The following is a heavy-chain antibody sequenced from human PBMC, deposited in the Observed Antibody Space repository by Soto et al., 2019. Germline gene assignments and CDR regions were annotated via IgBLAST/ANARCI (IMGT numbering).Heavy chain of an antibody. V-gene: IGHV3-33*01. Sequence: PGGSLRLSCAASGFIFSSYGMHWVRQAPGKGLEWVAIIWFDGSNEYCADSVKGRFTVSRDDSKNTLYLQMNSLRAEDTAVYYCARDLRPYSSSSYPGYWGQGTLVTVSS. J-gene: IGHJ4*02. CDR2: IWFDGSNE. CDR1: GFIFSSYG. CDR3: ARDLRPYSSSSYPGY. D-gene: IGHD6-6*01.